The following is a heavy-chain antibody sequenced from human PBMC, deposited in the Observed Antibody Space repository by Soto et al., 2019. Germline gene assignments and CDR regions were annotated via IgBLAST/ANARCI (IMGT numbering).Heavy chain of an antibody. V-gene: IGHV4-34*01. CDR1: GWSFGGYY. Sequence: SDTPSLTCAVYGWSFGGYYWSWIRQPPGKGLEWIGEINHSGSTNYNPSLKSRVTISVDTSKNQFSLKLSSVTAADTAVYYCARGDFWKGYYLQWYFFDYWGQRTLVIVSS. CDR3: ARGDFWKGYYLQWYFFDY. CDR2: INHSGST. D-gene: IGHD3-3*01. J-gene: IGHJ4*02.